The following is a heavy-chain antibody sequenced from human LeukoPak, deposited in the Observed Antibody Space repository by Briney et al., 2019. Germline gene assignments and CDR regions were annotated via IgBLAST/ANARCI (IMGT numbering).Heavy chain of an antibody. CDR3: AKDGTSSWFGEAT. J-gene: IGHJ5*02. CDR2: ISTDGSHK. D-gene: IGHD6-13*01. V-gene: IGHV3-30*18. Sequence: GGSLRLSCAASGFTFSDYGMQWVRQPPGKGLEWVALISTDGSHKDYADSVKGRFTLSRDNSKNTLYLQMNSQRVEDTAAYYCAKDGTSSWFGEATWGQGTLVTVSS. CDR1: GFTFSDYG.